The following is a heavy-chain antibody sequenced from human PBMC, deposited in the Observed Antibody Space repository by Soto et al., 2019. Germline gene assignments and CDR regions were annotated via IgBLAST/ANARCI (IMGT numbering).Heavy chain of an antibody. J-gene: IGHJ6*02. CDR1: GFTFSSYA. V-gene: IGHV3-23*01. D-gene: IGHD6-13*01. CDR3: AKGLIAAAGKGYYYVMDF. CDR2: ISGSGGST. Sequence: GGSLRLSCAASGFTFSSYAMSWVRQAPGKWLEWVSAISGSGGSTYYADSVKGRFTISRDNSKNTLYLQMNSLRAEDTAVYYCAKGLIAAAGKGYYYVMDFWGQGTTVIVSS.